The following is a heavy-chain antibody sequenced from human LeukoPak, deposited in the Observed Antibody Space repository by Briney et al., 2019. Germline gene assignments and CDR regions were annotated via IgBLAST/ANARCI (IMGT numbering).Heavy chain of an antibody. CDR1: GGPISSYY. V-gene: IGHV4-59*01. CDR3: ARGESGYDSFYYYYYYMDV. J-gene: IGHJ6*03. CDR2: IYYSGST. D-gene: IGHD5-12*01. Sequence: SEPLSLTCTVSGGPISSYYWSWIRQPPGKGLEWIGYIYYSGSTNYNPSLKSRVTISVDTSKNQFSLKLSSVTAADTAVYYCARGESGYDSFYYYYYYMDVWGKGTTVTVSS.